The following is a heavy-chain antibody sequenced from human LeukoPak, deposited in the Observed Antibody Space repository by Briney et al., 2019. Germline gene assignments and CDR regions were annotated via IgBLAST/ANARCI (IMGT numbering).Heavy chain of an antibody. Sequence: EPRCLTRTICGGRISNNCRSWGSTHQHPEKELEWIGSIYYNGSTYYYLSVKIRVTISVDTSRSLFSLKLSSVTAVDTDVYYCERDNGNEYCGKSGLFQRGDAFDIWGQGTMVTVSS. CDR3: ERDNGNEYCGKSGLFQRGDAFDI. V-gene: IGHV4-39*07. D-gene: IGHD4-23*01. CDR1: GGRISNNCRS. CDR2: IYYNGST. J-gene: IGHJ3*02.